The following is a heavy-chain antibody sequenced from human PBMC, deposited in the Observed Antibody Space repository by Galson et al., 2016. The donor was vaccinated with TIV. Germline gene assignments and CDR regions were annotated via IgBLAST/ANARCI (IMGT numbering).Heavy chain of an antibody. Sequence: SLRLSCAASGFTFGVYVMTWVRQAPGKGLEWMSNISGSGGSVSYADSVKGRFTISRDNSTNTLYLQMNGLRADDTAVYYCAKSGTILIDYWGQGTLVSVFS. V-gene: IGHV3-23*01. CDR2: ISGSGGSV. J-gene: IGHJ4*02. D-gene: IGHD1-14*01. CDR3: AKSGTILIDY. CDR1: GFTFGVYV.